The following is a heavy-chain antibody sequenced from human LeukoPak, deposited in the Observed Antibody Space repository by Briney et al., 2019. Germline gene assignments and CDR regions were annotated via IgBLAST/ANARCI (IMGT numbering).Heavy chain of an antibody. J-gene: IGHJ4*02. V-gene: IGHV3-21*04. CDR1: GFTFSSYS. D-gene: IGHD6-19*01. CDR2: ISSSSSYI. Sequence: PGGSLRLSCAASGFTFSSYSMNWVRQAPGKGLEWVSSISSSSSYIYYADSVKGRFTISRDNAKNSLYLQMNSLRAEDTALYYCAKDNTPRSGWYEMGDYWGQGTLVTVSS. CDR3: AKDNTPRSGWYEMGDY.